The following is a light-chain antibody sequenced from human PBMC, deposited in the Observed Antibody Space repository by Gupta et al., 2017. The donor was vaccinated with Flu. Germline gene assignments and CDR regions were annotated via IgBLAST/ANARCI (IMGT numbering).Light chain of an antibody. CDR1: SSDIGNYNL. J-gene: IGLJ1*01. Sequence: TSSDIGNYNLVSWYQQHPGKVPKLMIYEVSKRHSGVSNRFSGSKSGNTASLTISGLQAEDEADYYCCSYAGSSTCVFGTGTKVTVL. CDR2: EVS. CDR3: CSYAGSSTCV. V-gene: IGLV2-23*02.